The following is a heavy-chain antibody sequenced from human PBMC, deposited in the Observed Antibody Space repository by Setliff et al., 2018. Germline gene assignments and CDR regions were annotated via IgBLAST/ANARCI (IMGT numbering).Heavy chain of an antibody. J-gene: IGHJ4*02. CDR1: GGSISRYY. CDR3: ARNFLGWLAHF. V-gene: IGHV4-4*07. CDR2: IFSNETS. D-gene: IGHD6-19*01. Sequence: SETLSLTCSVSGGSISRYYWGWFRQPAGKGLEWIGRIFSNETSDYNPSLKSRVTMSADTSRNQFSLKLSSATVADTAVYYCARNFLGWLAHFWGQGTLVTVSS.